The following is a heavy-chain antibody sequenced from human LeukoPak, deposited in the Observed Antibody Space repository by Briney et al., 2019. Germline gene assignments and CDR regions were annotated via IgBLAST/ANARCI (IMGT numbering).Heavy chain of an antibody. CDR1: GYTFTSYD. J-gene: IGHJ4*02. Sequence: GASVKVSCRASGYTFTSYDINWVRQATGQGLEWMGWMNPNSGNTGYAQKFQGRVTITRNTSISTAYMELSSLRSEDTAVYYCARSASRYSSSWYGTLGYWGQGTLVTVSS. D-gene: IGHD6-13*01. CDR3: ARSASRYSSSWYGTLGY. V-gene: IGHV1-8*03. CDR2: MNPNSGNT.